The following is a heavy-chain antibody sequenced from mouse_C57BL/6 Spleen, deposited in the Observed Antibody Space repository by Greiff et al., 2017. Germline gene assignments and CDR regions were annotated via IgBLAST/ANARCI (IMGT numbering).Heavy chain of an antibody. CDR2: INPNNGGT. CDR3: AGSYVWFAY. D-gene: IGHD1-1*01. V-gene: IGHV1-26*01. CDR1: GYTFTDYY. J-gene: IGHJ3*01. Sequence: DVKLQESGPELVKPGASVKISCKASGYTFTDYYMNWVKQSHGKSLEWIGDINPNNGGTSYNQKFKGKATLTVDKSSSTAYMELRSLTSEDSAVYYCAGSYVWFAYWGQGTLVTVSA.